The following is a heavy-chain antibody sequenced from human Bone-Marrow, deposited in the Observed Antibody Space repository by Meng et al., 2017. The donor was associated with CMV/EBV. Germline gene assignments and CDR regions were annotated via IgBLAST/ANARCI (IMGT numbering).Heavy chain of an antibody. V-gene: IGHV1-2*02. CDR2: INPNSGGT. CDR3: ARGAVLRFLEWLHYYYYYGMDV. D-gene: IGHD3-3*01. CDR1: GYTFINYH. Sequence: ASVKVSCKASGYTFINYHITWVRQAPGQGLEWMGWINPNSGGTNYAQKFQGRVTMTRDTSISTAYMELSRLRSDDTAVYYCARGAVLRFLEWLHYYYYYGMDVWGQGTTVTVSS. J-gene: IGHJ6*02.